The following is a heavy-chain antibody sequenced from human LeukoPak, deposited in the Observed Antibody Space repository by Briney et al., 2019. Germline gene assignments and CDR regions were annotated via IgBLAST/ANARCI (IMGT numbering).Heavy chain of an antibody. D-gene: IGHD1-26*01. CDR2: ISSSGSTI. CDR3: TRGLYGSPGDY. J-gene: IGHJ4*02. Sequence: PGGSLRLSCAASGFTFSSYGMHWVRQAPGKGLEWVSYISSSGSTIYYADSVKGRFTISRDNAKNSLYLQMNSLRAEDTAVYYCTRGLYGSPGDYWGQGTLVTVSS. CDR1: GFTFSSYG. V-gene: IGHV3-48*01.